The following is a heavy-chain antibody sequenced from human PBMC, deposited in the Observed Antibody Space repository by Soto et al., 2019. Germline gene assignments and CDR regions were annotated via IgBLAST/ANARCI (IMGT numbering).Heavy chain of an antibody. J-gene: IGHJ5*02. V-gene: IGHV2-5*01. D-gene: IGHD2-15*01. CDR1: GFSLSTSGVG. CDR3: AHSLGYCSGGSCYSNWFDP. Sequence: SGPTLVNPTQTLTLTCTFSGFSLSTSGVGVGWIRQPPGKALEWLALIYWNDDKRYSPSLKSRLTITKDTSKNQVVLTMTNMDPVDTATYYRAHSLGYCSGGSCYSNWFDPWGQGTLVTVSS. CDR2: IYWNDDK.